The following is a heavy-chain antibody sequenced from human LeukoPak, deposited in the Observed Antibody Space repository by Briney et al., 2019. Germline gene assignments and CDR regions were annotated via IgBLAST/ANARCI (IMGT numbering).Heavy chain of an antibody. V-gene: IGHV3-30-3*01. CDR2: ISYDGSNE. Sequence: PGRSLRLSCAASGFTFSYYTMHWVRRAPGKGLEWVAVISYDGSNEYYADSVKGRFTISRDNSKNTLYLQMNSLRVEDTAVYYCARVLNYYDSSGYYFSYWGQGTLVTVSS. J-gene: IGHJ4*02. CDR1: GFTFSYYT. CDR3: ARVLNYYDSSGYYFSY. D-gene: IGHD3-22*01.